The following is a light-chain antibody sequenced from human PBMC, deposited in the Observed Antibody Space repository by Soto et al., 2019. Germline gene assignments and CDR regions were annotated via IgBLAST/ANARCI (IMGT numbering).Light chain of an antibody. J-gene: IGKJ1*01. CDR2: AAS. Sequence: DIQMTQSPSSRSASVGDRVTITCRASQGISNYLAWCQQKPGKVPKLLIYAASTLQSGGPSRFNGSGSGTDFPLTISSLQPEDGGTYYCQKYNSAPPWTFGQGPKVEIK. CDR1: QGISNY. V-gene: IGKV1-27*01. CDR3: QKYNSAPPWT.